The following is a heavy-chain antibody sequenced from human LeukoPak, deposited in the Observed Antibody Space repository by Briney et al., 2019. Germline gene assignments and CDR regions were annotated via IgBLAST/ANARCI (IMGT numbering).Heavy chain of an antibody. CDR3: ARLPTGYPNWFDP. CDR1: GGSFSGYN. CDR2: IYHSGTT. Sequence: PSETLSLTCAVYGGSFSGYNWGWIRQPPGKGLEWIGTIYHSGTTYYNPSLKSRVTISVDTSKNQFFLKLSSVTAADTAVYYCARLPTGYPNWFDPWGQGSLVTVSS. J-gene: IGHJ5*02. D-gene: IGHD3-9*01. V-gene: IGHV4-34*01.